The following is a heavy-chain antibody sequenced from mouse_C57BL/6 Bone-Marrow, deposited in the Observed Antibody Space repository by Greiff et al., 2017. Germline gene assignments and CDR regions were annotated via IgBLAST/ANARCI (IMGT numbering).Heavy chain of an antibody. J-gene: IGHJ2*01. CDR2: INSDGSST. CDR1: GFTFSDYY. V-gene: IGHV5-16*01. CDR3: ARGLRRLDY. D-gene: IGHD1-1*01. Sequence: EVKLVESEGGLVQPGSSMKLSCTASGFTFSDYYMEWVRQVPEKGLEWVAKINSDGSSTYYLDSLKSRFIISRDNAKNILYLQMSSLKSEDTATYDCARGLRRLDYWGQGTTLTVSS.